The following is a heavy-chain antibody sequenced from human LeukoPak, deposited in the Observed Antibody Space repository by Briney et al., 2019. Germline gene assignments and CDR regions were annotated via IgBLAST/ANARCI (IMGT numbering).Heavy chain of an antibody. Sequence: PGGSLRLSSAAPGFTFSSYAMYWVRQAPGKGLEWVAVISYDGSNKYYADSVKGRFTISRDNSKNTLYLQMNSLRAEDTAVYYCAAGYDIWYYFDYWGQGTLVTVSS. CDR3: AAGYDIWYYFDY. CDR2: ISYDGSNK. J-gene: IGHJ4*02. V-gene: IGHV3-30*01. CDR1: GFTFSSYA. D-gene: IGHD3-9*01.